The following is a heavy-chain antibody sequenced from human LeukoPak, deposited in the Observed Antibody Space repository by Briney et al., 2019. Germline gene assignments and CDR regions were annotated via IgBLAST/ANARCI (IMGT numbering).Heavy chain of an antibody. Sequence: SETLSLTCSVSGYSISSAYYWGWIRQPPGKGLEWIGTMYHSGSTNYNPSLKSRVTISVDTSKNQFSLKLSSVTAADTAVYFCARDRRRNYYDYAFDIWGQGTMVTVSS. CDR2: MYHSGST. J-gene: IGHJ3*02. CDR3: ARDRRRNYYDYAFDI. V-gene: IGHV4-38-2*02. CDR1: GYSISSAYY. D-gene: IGHD3-22*01.